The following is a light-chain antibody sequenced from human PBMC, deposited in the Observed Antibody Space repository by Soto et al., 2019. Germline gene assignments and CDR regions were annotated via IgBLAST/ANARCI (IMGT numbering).Light chain of an antibody. CDR1: QSISNNH. V-gene: IGKV3D-20*02. CDR2: GTS. J-gene: IGKJ1*01. CDR3: QQRSNWPRT. Sequence: EIVLTQSPGTLSLSPGERVTLSCRASQSISNNHLAWYQQKPGQAPRLLIHGTSNRATGIPDRFSGSGSGTDFTLTISSLEPEDFAVYYCQQRSNWPRTFGQGTKVDVK.